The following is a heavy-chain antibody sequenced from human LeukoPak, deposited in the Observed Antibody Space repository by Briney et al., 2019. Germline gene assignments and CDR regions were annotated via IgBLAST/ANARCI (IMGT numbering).Heavy chain of an antibody. Sequence: SETLSLTCTVSGGSISSYYWSWIRQPPGKGLEWIGYIYYSGSTNYNPSLKGRVTISVDTSKNQFSLKLSSVTAADTAVYYCARSLYYYDSSGYSSGAFDIWGQGTMVTVSS. CDR1: GGSISSYY. CDR2: IYYSGST. J-gene: IGHJ3*02. CDR3: ARSLYYYDSSGYSSGAFDI. V-gene: IGHV4-59*01. D-gene: IGHD3-22*01.